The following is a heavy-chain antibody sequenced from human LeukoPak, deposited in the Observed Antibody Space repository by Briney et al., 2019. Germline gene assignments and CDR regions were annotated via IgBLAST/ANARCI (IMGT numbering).Heavy chain of an antibody. CDR2: INHSGST. Sequence: SETLSLTCAVYGGSFSGYYWSWIRQPPGKGLEWIGEINHSGSTNYNPSLKSRVTISVDTSKNQFSLKLSSVTAADTAVYYCARQIPRSGYYYWFDPWGQGALVTVSS. CDR3: ARQIPRSGYYYWFDP. CDR1: GGSFSGYY. J-gene: IGHJ5*02. V-gene: IGHV4-34*01. D-gene: IGHD3-22*01.